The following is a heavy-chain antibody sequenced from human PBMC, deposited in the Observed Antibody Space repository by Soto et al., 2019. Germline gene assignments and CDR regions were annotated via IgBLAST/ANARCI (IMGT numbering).Heavy chain of an antibody. J-gene: IGHJ6*02. V-gene: IGHV4-31*03. D-gene: IGHD5-12*01. CDR3: ARDSGKNSGYDRHYYGMDV. Sequence: PSETLSLTCTFSGGSISIGGYYWSCIRQHPGKGLEWIGFIYDSGSTYYNPSLQSRVTMSVDTSKNQFSLKLSSVTAADTAVYYCARDSGKNSGYDRHYYGMDVWGQGTTVTVSS. CDR2: IYDSGST. CDR1: GGSISIGGYY.